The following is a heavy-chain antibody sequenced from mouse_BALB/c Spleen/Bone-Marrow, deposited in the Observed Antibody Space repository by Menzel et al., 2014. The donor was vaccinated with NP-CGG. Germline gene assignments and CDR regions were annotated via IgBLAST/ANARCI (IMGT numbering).Heavy chain of an antibody. V-gene: IGHV14-3*02. Sequence: VQLQQSGAELVKPGASVKLSCTASGFNIKDTYMHWVKQRPEQGLEWIGRIDPANGNTKYDPKFQGKATITADTSSNTAYLQLSSLTSEDTAVYYCARNGNYGAWFAYWGQATLATVSA. CDR3: ARNGNYGAWFAY. D-gene: IGHD2-1*01. CDR1: GFNIKDTY. CDR2: IDPANGNT. J-gene: IGHJ3*01.